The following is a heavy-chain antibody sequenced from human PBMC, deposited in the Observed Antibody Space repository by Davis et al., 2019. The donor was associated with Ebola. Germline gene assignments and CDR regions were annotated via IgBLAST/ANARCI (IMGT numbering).Heavy chain of an antibody. CDR1: GASISSTNW. Sequence: MPSDPLSPTCAVPGASISSTNWWSSVRPPPGKGREWHGEIYHGGITNYNPSLKSRVTISVDKSKNEFSLKLRSVTAADTAVYYCARDYYGSNGYLHYFDYWGQGTLVTGSS. CDR2: IYHGGIT. J-gene: IGHJ4*02. V-gene: IGHV4-4*02. D-gene: IGHD3-22*01. CDR3: ARDYYGSNGYLHYFDY.